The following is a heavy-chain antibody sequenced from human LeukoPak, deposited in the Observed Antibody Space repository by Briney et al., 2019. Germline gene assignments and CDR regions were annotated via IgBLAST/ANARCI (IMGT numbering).Heavy chain of an antibody. CDR1: GGSIRSSYYY. J-gene: IGHJ4*02. D-gene: IGHD3-16*02. Sequence: PSETLSLTCTVSGGSIRSSYYYWGWIRQPPGKGLEWIGSIYDSGSTYYNPSLKSRVTISVDTSKNQFSLKLSSVTAADTAVYYCARGSDYDYVWGSYRPFDYWGQGTLVTVSS. CDR2: IYDSGST. CDR3: ARGSDYDYVWGSYRPFDY. V-gene: IGHV4-39*07.